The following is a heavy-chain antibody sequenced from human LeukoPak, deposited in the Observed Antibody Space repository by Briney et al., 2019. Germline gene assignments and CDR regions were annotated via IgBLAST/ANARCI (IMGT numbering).Heavy chain of an antibody. CDR1: GGSISSGSYY. D-gene: IGHD2-21*02. V-gene: IGHV4-61*02. CDR3: ARVYFGDCSTDY. J-gene: IGHJ4*02. Sequence: SETLSLTCTVSGGSISSGSYYWSWIRQPAGKGLEWIGRIYTSGSTNYNPSLKSRVTISVDTSKNQFSLKLSSVTAADTAVYYCARVYFGDCSTDYWGQGTLVTVSS. CDR2: IYTSGST.